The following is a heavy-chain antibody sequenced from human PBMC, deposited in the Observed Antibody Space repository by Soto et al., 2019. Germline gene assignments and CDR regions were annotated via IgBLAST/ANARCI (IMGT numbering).Heavy chain of an antibody. CDR3: ARLLTEINYGDKGPNDAFDI. CDR2: IYPGDSDT. J-gene: IGHJ3*02. Sequence: GAALQISCKRSGYNVSRSWFASVHQMPGKGLEWMGIIYPGDSDTRYSPSFQGQVTMSADKTISTAYLQWGSLQASDTAMYYCARLLTEINYGDKGPNDAFDICGQGTMLSV. V-gene: IGHV5-51*07. D-gene: IGHD3-16*01. CDR1: GYNVSRSW.